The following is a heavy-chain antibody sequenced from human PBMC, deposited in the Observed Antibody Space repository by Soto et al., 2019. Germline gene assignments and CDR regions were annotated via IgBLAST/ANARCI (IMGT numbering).Heavy chain of an antibody. CDR1: GYIFSFYT. J-gene: IGHJ4*02. CDR2: IDIDNDKT. D-gene: IGHD3-10*01. V-gene: IGHV1-3*04. Sequence: QVQLVQSGAEVKKPGASVKISCKASGYIFSFYTIHWLRQAPGQGLEWLGWIDIDNDKTDYSQKFQDRVTITRDTSASTAYLELRSLRSEDTAVYYCARDQFGPYDLGLADYWGQGTLVTVSS. CDR3: ARDQFGPYDLGLADY.